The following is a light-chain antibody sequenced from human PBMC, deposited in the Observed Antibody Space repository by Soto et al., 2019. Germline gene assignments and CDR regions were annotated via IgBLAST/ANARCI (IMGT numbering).Light chain of an antibody. V-gene: IGKV3-20*01. CDR3: QQYGTSPIT. J-gene: IGKJ5*01. CDR1: QSVSSGY. Sequence: EIVLTQSPGTLSLSPGERATLSCRASQSVSSGYLAWYHQKPGQVPRLLIYGASTKATGIPDRFSGSGSGTDFTVIISRLEPEDFAVYYCQQYGTSPITFGQGTR. CDR2: GAS.